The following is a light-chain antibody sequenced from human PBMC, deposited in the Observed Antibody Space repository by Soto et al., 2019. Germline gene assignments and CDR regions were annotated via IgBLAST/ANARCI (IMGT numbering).Light chain of an antibody. CDR1: QSISSW. CDR3: QQYNSYPWT. Sequence: DIQMTQSPSTLSVSVGDRVTITCRASQSISSWLAWYQQKPEKAPKLLIYDASSLESGVPSRFSGSGSGTEFTLTISSLQPDDFATYYCQQYNSYPWTFGQGTKVEIK. V-gene: IGKV1-5*01. CDR2: DAS. J-gene: IGKJ1*01.